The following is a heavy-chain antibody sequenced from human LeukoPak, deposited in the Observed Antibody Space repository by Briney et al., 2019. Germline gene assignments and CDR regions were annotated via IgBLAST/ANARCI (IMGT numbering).Heavy chain of an antibody. CDR3: ARSLRYFDPSDY. D-gene: IGHD3-9*01. CDR2: ISYDGSNK. V-gene: IGHV3-30-3*01. Sequence: TGGSLRLSCAASGFTFSSYAMHWVRQAPGKGLEWVAVISYDGSNKYYADSVKGRFTISRDNSKNTLYPQMNSLRAEDAAVYYCARSLRYFDPSDYWGQGTLVTVSS. CDR1: GFTFSSYA. J-gene: IGHJ4*02.